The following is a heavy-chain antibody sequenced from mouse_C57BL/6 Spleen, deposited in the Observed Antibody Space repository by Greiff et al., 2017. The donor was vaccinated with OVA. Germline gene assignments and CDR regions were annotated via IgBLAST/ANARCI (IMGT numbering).Heavy chain of an antibody. V-gene: IGHV5-9-1*02. CDR2: ISSGGDYI. Sequence: DVMLVESGEGLVKPGGSLKLSCAASGFTFSSYAMSWVRQTPEKRLEWAAYISSGGDYIYYADTVKGRFTISRDNARNTLYLQMSSLKSEDTAMYYCTRVGYYAMDYWGQGTSVTVSS. CDR3: TRVGYYAMDY. CDR1: GFTFSSYA. J-gene: IGHJ4*01.